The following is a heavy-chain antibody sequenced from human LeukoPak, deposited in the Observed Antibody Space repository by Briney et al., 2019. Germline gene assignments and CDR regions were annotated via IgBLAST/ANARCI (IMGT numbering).Heavy chain of an antibody. V-gene: IGHV1-69*04. J-gene: IGHJ5*02. Sequence: GASVKVSCKASGGTFSSYAISWVRQAPGQGLEWMGRIIPIFGIANYAQKFQGRVTITADKSTSTAYMELSSLRSEDTAVYYCARSSGGFDFNNWFDPWGQGTLVTVSS. CDR1: GGTFSSYA. CDR3: ARSSGGFDFNNWFDP. CDR2: IIPIFGIA. D-gene: IGHD2-15*01.